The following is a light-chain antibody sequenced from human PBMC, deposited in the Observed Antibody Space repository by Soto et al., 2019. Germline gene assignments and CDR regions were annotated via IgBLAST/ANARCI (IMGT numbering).Light chain of an antibody. J-gene: IGKJ4*01. CDR3: QQYENLPLT. V-gene: IGKV1-33*01. CDR1: QDIKNY. Sequence: DTQMTQSPSSLSASVGDRVTITCQASQDIKNYLNWYLQKPRKAPKLLIYDASNLERGVPSRFSGSGAGTEYSLTISSLQPEDNGTYYCQQYENLPLTFGGGTKVDNK. CDR2: DAS.